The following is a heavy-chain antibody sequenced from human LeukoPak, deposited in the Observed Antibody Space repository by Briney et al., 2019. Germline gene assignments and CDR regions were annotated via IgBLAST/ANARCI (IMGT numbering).Heavy chain of an antibody. D-gene: IGHD6-19*01. J-gene: IGHJ4*02. CDR2: IYASGST. CDR1: GGSISSYY. Sequence: SETLSLTCTVSGGSISSYYWSWIQQPPRKGLEWIGYIYASGSTNYNPSLKSRVTISVDTSKNQFSLKLSSVTAADTAVYYCARWAVAGQGGFDYWGQGTLVTVSS. CDR3: ARWAVAGQGGFDY. V-gene: IGHV4-4*09.